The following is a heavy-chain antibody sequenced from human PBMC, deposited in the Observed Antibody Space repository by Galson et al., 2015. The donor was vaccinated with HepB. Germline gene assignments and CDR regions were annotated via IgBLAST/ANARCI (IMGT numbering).Heavy chain of an antibody. Sequence: SLRLSCAASGFTFSSYWMHWVRQVPGKGLVWVSHISGDGTKINYAGFVEGRFTISRDNAKNTLYLQMNSLRADDTAIYYCACGLVGSTTHWGQGTLVTVSS. CDR2: ISGDGTKI. J-gene: IGHJ4*02. CDR1: GFTFSSYW. D-gene: IGHD1-26*01. V-gene: IGHV3-74*01. CDR3: ACGLVGSTTH.